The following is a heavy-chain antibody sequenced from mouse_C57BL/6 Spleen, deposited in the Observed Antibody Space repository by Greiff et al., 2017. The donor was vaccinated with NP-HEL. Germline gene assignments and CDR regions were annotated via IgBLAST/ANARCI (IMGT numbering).Heavy chain of an antibody. V-gene: IGHV1-50*01. CDR1: GYTFTSYW. D-gene: IGHD1-1*01. J-gene: IGHJ2*01. CDR2: IDPSDSYT. CDR3: ARKTVVFDD. Sequence: QVQLQQPGAELVKPGASVKLSCKASGYTFTSYWMQWVKQRPGQGLEWIGEIDPSDSYTNYNQKFKGKATLTVDTSSSTAYMQLSSLTSEDSAVYYCARKTVVFDDWGQGTTLTVSS.